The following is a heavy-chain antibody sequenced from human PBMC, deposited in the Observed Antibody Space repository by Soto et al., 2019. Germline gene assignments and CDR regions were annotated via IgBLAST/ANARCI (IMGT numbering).Heavy chain of an antibody. D-gene: IGHD2-2*01. Sequence: GASVKVSCKASGYTFTSYDINWVRQATGQGLERMGWMNPNSGNTGYAQKFQGRVTMTRNTSISTAYMELSSLRSEDTAVYYCARAVRGSYCSSTSCYGIYYYYYYYMDVWGKGTTVTVSS. V-gene: IGHV1-8*01. CDR3: ARAVRGSYCSSTSCYGIYYYYYYYMDV. J-gene: IGHJ6*03. CDR1: GYTFTSYD. CDR2: MNPNSGNT.